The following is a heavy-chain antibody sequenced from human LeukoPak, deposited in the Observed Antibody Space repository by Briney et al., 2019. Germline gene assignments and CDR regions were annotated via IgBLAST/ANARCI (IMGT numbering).Heavy chain of an antibody. CDR3: ARGYGGNEIDY. J-gene: IGHJ4*02. CDR2: IIPIFGTA. V-gene: IGHV1-69*13. Sequence: SVKVSCKASGGTFSSYAISWVRQAPGQGLEWVGGIIPIFGTANYAQKFQGRVTITADESTSTAYMELRSLRSEDRAVYYCARGYGGNEIDYWGQGTLVTVSS. CDR1: GGTFSSYA. D-gene: IGHD4-23*01.